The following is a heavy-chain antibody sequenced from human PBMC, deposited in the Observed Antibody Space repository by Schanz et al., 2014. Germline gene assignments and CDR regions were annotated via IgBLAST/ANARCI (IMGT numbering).Heavy chain of an antibody. J-gene: IGHJ4*02. Sequence: EVQLVESGGGLVKPGGSLRLSCEASRFTFSSYSFNWVRQAPGKGLEWVSSITASGDYMHYADSVKGRFTISRDNARNSLYLQMNNLRVEDTGVYYCARVRGSGSYSFHYLDLWGQGTLVTVAS. V-gene: IGHV3-21*01. CDR2: ITASGDYM. CDR3: ARVRGSGSYSFHYLDL. D-gene: IGHD1-26*01. CDR1: RFTFSSYS.